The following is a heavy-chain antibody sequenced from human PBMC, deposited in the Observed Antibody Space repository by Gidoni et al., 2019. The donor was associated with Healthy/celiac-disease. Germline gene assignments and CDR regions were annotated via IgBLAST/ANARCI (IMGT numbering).Heavy chain of an antibody. V-gene: IGHV4-59*01. J-gene: IGHJ3*02. Sequence: QVQLQESGPGLVKPSETLSLTCTVSGGSISSYYWSWIRQPPGKGLEWIGYIYYSGSTNYNPSLKSRVTISVDTSKNQFSLKLSSVTAADTAVYYCARVRVGAYAFDIWGQGTMVTVSS. CDR2: IYYSGST. D-gene: IGHD1-26*01. CDR3: ARVRVGAYAFDI. CDR1: GGSISSYY.